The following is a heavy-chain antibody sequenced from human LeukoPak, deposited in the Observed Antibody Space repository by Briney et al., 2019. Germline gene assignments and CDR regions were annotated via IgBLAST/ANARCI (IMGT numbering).Heavy chain of an antibody. CDR3: AKARVWFLY. CDR1: GFTFRSYG. D-gene: IGHD3-10*01. CDR2: ISGSGGSTNSAKTGNGGCT. V-gene: IGHV3-23*01. J-gene: IGHJ1*01. Sequence: GGSLRLSCVTSGFTFRSYGMSWVRKAPGKGLEWVSSISGSGGSTNSAKTGNGGCTYYAATAKGRLTISRDNSKDTLYLQIKRLSAEDTAVYYCAKARVWFLYWGEGTLVTVPS.